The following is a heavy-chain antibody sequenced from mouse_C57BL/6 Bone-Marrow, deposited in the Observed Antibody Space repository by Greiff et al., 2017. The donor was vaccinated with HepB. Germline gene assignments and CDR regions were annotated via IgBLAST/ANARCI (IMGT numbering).Heavy chain of an antibody. V-gene: IGHV7-1*01. CDR1: GFTFSDFY. J-gene: IGHJ3*01. D-gene: IGHD2-3*01. Sequence: DVMLVESGGGLVQSGRSLRLSCATSGFTFSDFYMEWVRQAPGKGLEWIAASRNKANDYTTEYSASVKGRFIVSRDTSQSILYLQMNALRAEDTALYYCARDGDGYYGFAYGGQGTLVTVSA. CDR2: SRNKANDYTT. CDR3: ARDGDGYYGFAY.